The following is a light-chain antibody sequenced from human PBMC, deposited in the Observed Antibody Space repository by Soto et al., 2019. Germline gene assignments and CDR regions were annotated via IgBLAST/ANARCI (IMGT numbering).Light chain of an antibody. V-gene: IGKV3-20*01. CDR2: GAS. CDR1: QSVSSNY. CDR3: QQYGSSPTWT. Sequence: ESVLTQSTGTLSLSPGEIATLSCRASQSVSSNYLAWYQQKPGQAPRLLIYGASTRDTGIPDRFSGSGSGTDFTLTISRLEPEDSAVYYCQQYGSSPTWTVGQGTKVEIK. J-gene: IGKJ1*01.